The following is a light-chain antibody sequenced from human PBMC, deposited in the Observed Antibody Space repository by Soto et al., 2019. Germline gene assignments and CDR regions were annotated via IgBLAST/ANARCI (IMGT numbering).Light chain of an antibody. CDR1: SGSIASNY. CDR3: QSYDSSSQV. J-gene: IGLJ3*02. Sequence: NFMLTQPHSVSESPGKTVTISCTRSSGSIASNYVQWYQQRPGSAPTTVIYEDNQRPSGVPDRFSGSIDSSSNSASLTISGLKTEDEADYYCQSYDSSSQVFGGGTNVTVL. CDR2: EDN. V-gene: IGLV6-57*03.